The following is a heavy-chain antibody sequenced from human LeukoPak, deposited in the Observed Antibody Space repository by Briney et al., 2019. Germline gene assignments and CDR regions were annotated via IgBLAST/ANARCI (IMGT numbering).Heavy chain of an antibody. J-gene: IGHJ4*02. D-gene: IGHD3-3*01. CDR3: ARVRDFWSGYPFDY. CDR1: GGSISSGSYY. V-gene: IGHV4-61*02. CDR2: IYTSGST. Sequence: SETLSLTCTVSGGSISSGSYYWSWIRQPAGKGLEWIGRIYTSGSTNYNPSLKSRVTISVDTSKNQFSLKLSSVTAADTAVYYCARVRDFWSGYPFDYWGQGTLVTVSS.